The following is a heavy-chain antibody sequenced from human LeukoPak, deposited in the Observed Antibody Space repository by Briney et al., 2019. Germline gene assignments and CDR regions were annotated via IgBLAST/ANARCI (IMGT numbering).Heavy chain of an antibody. CDR2: INPNSGGT. CDR1: GYTFTGYY. CDR3: ARVGLYSSSSAYYFDY. V-gene: IGHV1-2*02. J-gene: IGHJ4*02. D-gene: IGHD6-6*01. Sequence: GASVKVSCKASGYTFTGYYIHWVRQAPGQGLEWLGWINPNSGGTNYAQKFQGRVTMTRDTSISTAYMELSRLRSDDTAVYYCARVGLYSSSSAYYFDYWGQGTLVTVSS.